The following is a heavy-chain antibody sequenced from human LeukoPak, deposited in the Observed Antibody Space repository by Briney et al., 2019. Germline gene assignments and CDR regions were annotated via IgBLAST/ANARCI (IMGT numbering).Heavy chain of an antibody. J-gene: IGHJ4*02. D-gene: IGHD2-2*01. CDR3: AWGQYTTSWYYFDN. V-gene: IGHV4-39*07. CDR2: IYYSGST. Sequence: PSETLSLTCTVSGGSISSSSYYWGWIRQPPGKGLEWIGSIYYSGSTYYNPSLKSRVTFSVDTSKNQFSLRLNSVTAADTAVYYCAWGQYTTSWYYFDNWGQGTLVTVSS. CDR1: GGSISSSSYY.